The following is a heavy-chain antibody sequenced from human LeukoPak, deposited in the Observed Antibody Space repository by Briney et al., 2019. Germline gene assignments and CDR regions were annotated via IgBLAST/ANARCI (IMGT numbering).Heavy chain of an antibody. Sequence: SQTLSLTCTVSGGSISSGSYYWSWIRQPAGKGLEWIGRIYTSGSTNYNPSLKSRVTMSVDTSKNQFSLKLSSVTAADTAVYYCARERAGPHPPTSPFDYWGQGTLVTVSS. CDR2: IYTSGST. V-gene: IGHV4-61*02. J-gene: IGHJ4*02. CDR1: GGSISSGSYY. CDR3: ARERAGPHPPTSPFDY.